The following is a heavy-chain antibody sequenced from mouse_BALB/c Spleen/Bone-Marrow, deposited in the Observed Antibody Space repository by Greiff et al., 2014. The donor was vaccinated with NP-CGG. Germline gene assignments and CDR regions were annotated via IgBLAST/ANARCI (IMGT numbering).Heavy chain of an antibody. Sequence: QVQLQQSGPELVKPGASMKISCKASGYAFSSSWMNWVKQRPGQGLEWIGRIYPGDGDTNYNGKFKGKATLTADKSSSTAYMQLSSLTSVDSAVYFCARRRDYDRYFDVWGAGTTVTVSS. CDR3: ARRRDYDRYFDV. CDR1: GYAFSSSW. D-gene: IGHD2-4*01. V-gene: IGHV1-82*01. J-gene: IGHJ1*01. CDR2: IYPGDGDT.